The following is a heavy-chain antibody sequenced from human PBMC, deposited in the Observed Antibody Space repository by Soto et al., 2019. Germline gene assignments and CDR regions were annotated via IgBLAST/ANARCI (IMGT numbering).Heavy chain of an antibody. J-gene: IGHJ5*02. CDR3: ARGSLDYDSSGYPPFNWFDP. Sequence: SETLSLTCTVSGGSISSSSYYWGWIRQPQGKGLDCIGSIYYSGSTYYNSSFKSRVTISVDTSKNQFFLKLSSVTAADTAVYYCARGSLDYDSSGYPPFNWFDPWGQGTLVTVSS. CDR2: IYYSGST. V-gene: IGHV4-39*07. CDR1: GGSISSSSYY. D-gene: IGHD3-22*01.